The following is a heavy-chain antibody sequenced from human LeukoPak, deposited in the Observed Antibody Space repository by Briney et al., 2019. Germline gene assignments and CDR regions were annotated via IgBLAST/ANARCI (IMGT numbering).Heavy chain of an antibody. J-gene: IGHJ4*02. CDR3: ARKRGYSYGFDY. CDR2: VYDSGKT. CDR1: GGSISSYY. Sequence: SETLSLTCTVSGGSISSYYWSWIRQPPGKGLEWIGYVYDSGKTNYNPSLKSRVTISEDTSKNQFSLKLKSVTAADTAVYYCARKRGYSYGFDYWGQGTLVTVSS. V-gene: IGHV4-59*12. D-gene: IGHD5-18*01.